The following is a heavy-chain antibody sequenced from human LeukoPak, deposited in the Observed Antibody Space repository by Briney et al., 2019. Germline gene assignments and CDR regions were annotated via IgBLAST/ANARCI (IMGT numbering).Heavy chain of an antibody. CDR2: ISYDGSNK. Sequence: PGGSLRLSCAASGFTFSSYAMHWVRQAPGKGLEWVAVISYDGSNKYYADSVKGRFTISRDNSKNTLYLQMNSLRAEDTAVYYCARDPLDGYSPPDYWGQGTLVTVSS. CDR1: GFTFSSYA. J-gene: IGHJ4*02. D-gene: IGHD5-12*01. CDR3: ARDPLDGYSPPDY. V-gene: IGHV3-30-3*01.